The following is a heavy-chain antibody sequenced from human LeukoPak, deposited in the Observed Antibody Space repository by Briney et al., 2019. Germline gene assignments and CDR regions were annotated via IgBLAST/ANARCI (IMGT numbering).Heavy chain of an antibody. J-gene: IGHJ6*03. CDR2: IIPIFGTA. Sequence: ASVKVSCKASGGTFSSYAISWVRQAPGQGLEWMGGIIPIFGTANYAQKFQGRVTITTDESTSTAYMELSSLRSEDTAVYYCARSMLGLSELDGYYYYMDVWGKGTTVTVSS. V-gene: IGHV1-69*05. CDR3: ARSMLGLSELDGYYYYMDV. CDR1: GGTFSSYA. D-gene: IGHD3-10*02.